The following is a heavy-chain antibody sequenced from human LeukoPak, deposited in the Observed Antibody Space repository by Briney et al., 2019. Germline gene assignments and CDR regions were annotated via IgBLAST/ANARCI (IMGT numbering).Heavy chain of an antibody. J-gene: IGHJ4*03. CDR1: GGSFSRYY. D-gene: IGHD5-24*01. V-gene: IGHV4-34*01. Sequence: TPSETLSLTCAVYGGSFSRYYWSWIRQSPGKGLEWIAKIDHRGDTNYNPSVKSRVTISVDTSKNQFSLKVRSLSAADTAVYYCARGATISETGYFDFWGQGTLVTVSS. CDR3: ARGATISETGYFDF. CDR2: IDHRGDT.